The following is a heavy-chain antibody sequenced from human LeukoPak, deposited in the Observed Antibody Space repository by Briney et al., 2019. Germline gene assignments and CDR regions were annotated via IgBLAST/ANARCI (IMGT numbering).Heavy chain of an antibody. CDR1: GGSFSGYY. J-gene: IGHJ6*02. V-gene: IGHV4-34*01. CDR2: INHSGST. Sequence: SETLSLTCAVYGGSFSGYYWSWIRQPPGKGLEWIGEINHSGSTNYNPSLKSRVTISVDTSKNQFSLKLSSVTAADTAVYYCARGPPYLGYSYGYSVYYYGMDVWGQGTTVTVSS. CDR3: ARGPPYLGYSYGYSVYYYGMDV. D-gene: IGHD5-18*01.